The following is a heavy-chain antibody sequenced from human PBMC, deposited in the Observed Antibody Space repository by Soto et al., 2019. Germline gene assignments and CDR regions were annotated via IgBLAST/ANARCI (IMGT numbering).Heavy chain of an antibody. V-gene: IGHV3-33*01. CDR3: AREEYSSATGYLQH. CDR2: IWYDGSNE. D-gene: IGHD6-19*01. CDR1: GFTFSSYG. J-gene: IGHJ1*01. Sequence: GGSLRLSCAASGFTFSSYGMHWVRQAPGKGLEWVALIWYDGSNEYYVDSVKGRFTISRDNSKNTLFLQMNSLRAEDTAMYYCAREEYSSATGYLQHWGQGTLVTVSS.